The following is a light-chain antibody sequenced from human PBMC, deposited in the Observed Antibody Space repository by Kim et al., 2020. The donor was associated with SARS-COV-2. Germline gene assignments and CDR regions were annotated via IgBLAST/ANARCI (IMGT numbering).Light chain of an antibody. CDR1: RTISTY. J-gene: IGKJ2*01. Sequence: DIQMSQSPSSLSASVGDRVTITCRASRTISTYLNWYQHKPGKAPNLLIYGASSLQSGVPSRFSGSGSGTSFTLTISSLQPEDFGNYYCQQSYSTPYIFGPGNKVEIK. CDR3: QQSYSTPYI. V-gene: IGKV1-39*01. CDR2: GAS.